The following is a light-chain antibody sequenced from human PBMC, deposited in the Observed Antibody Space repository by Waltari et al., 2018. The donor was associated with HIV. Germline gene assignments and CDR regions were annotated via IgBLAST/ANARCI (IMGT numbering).Light chain of an antibody. CDR3: QQYVTTPIT. CDR2: WAS. Sequence: DIVVTQSPDSLAVSLGEGATVNCTSSQSVLYSSNNKNSLAWYQQRPGQPPRLLNYWASVRDSGFPDRFSGSGAGIDFTLTSSRLQAEDVATYYCQQYVTTPITFGQGTRVEIK. CDR1: QSVLYSSNNKNS. J-gene: IGKJ5*01. V-gene: IGKV4-1*01.